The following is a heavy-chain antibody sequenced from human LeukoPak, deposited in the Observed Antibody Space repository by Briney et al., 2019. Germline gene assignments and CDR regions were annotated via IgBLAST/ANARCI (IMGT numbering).Heavy chain of an antibody. CDR1: GGSISSYY. D-gene: IGHD6-13*01. J-gene: IGHJ6*03. CDR3: AREGRGSSWYYYYYMDV. CDR2: IYYSGST. Sequence: PSETLSLTCTVSGGSISSYYWSWIRQPPWKGLEWIWYIYYSGSTNYNPSLKSRVTISVDTSKNQFSLKLSSVTAADTAVYYCAREGRGSSWYYYYYMDVWGKGTTVTVSS. V-gene: IGHV4-59*12.